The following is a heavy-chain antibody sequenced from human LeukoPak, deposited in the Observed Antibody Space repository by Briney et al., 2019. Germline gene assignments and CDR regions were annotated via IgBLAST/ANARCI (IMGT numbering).Heavy chain of an antibody. J-gene: IGHJ4*02. D-gene: IGHD1-26*01. V-gene: IGHV4-59*08. CDR3: ARHGASGNYLYYFDY. Sequence: PSETLSLTCTVSGGSISSYYWSWIRQTPGKGLEWIGYIYYSGSTNYNPSLKSRVTISVDTSKNQFSLKLSSVTAADTAVYFCARHGASGNYLYYFDYWGQGTLVTVSS. CDR1: GGSISSYY. CDR2: IYYSGST.